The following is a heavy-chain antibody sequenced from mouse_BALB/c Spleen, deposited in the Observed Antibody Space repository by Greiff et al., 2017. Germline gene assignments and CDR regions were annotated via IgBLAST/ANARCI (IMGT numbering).Heavy chain of an antibody. CDR2: IDPANGNT. V-gene: IGHV14-3*02. J-gene: IGHJ3*01. D-gene: IGHD1-2*01. CDR3: ARDGFITTATGFAY. CDR1: GFNIKDTY. Sequence: EVQLQQSGAELVKPGASVKLSCTASGFNIKDTYMHWVKQRPEQGLEWIGRIDPANGNTKYDPKFQGKATITADTSSNTAYLQLSSLTSEDTAVYYCARDGFITTATGFAYWGQGTLVTVSA.